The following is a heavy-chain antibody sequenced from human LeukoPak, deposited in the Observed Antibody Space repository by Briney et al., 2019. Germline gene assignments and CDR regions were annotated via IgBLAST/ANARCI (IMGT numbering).Heavy chain of an antibody. CDR1: GGSFSGYY. D-gene: IGHD3-3*01. CDR3: ARDDYDFWSGYYTPSHAFDI. CDR2: INHSGST. J-gene: IGHJ3*02. Sequence: SETLSLTCAVYGGSFSGYYWSWIRQPPGKGLEWIGEINHSGSTNYNPSLKSRVTISVDTSKNQFSLKLSSVTAADTAVYYCARDDYDFWSGYYTPSHAFDIWGQGTMVTVSS. V-gene: IGHV4-34*09.